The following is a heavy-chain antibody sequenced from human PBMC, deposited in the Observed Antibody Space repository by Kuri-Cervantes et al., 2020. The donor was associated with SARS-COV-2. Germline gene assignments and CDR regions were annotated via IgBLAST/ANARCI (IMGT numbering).Heavy chain of an antibody. CDR2: ISSSSSYI. CDR3: ARVTDDFWSGYYGPYFDY. J-gene: IGHJ4*02. V-gene: IGHV3-21*04. Sequence: GESLKISCAASGFTFDDYVMHWVRQGPGKGLEWVSSISSSSSYIYYADSVKGRFTISRDNAKNSLYLQMNSLRAEDTAVYYCARVTDDFWSGYYGPYFDYWGQGTLVTVSS. D-gene: IGHD3-3*01. CDR1: GFTFDDYV.